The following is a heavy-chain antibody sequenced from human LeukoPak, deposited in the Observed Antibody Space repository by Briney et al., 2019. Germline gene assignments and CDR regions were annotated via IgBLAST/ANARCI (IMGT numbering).Heavy chain of an antibody. CDR1: GGSISSYY. D-gene: IGHD6-13*01. Sequence: PSETLSLTCTASGGSISSYYWSWIRQPAGKGLEWIGRIYTSGSTNYNPSLKSRVTMSVDTSKNQFSLKLSSVTAADTAVYYCARDSSSWSYWYFDPWGRGTLVTVSS. CDR2: IYTSGST. CDR3: ARDSSSWSYWYFDP. J-gene: IGHJ2*01. V-gene: IGHV4-4*07.